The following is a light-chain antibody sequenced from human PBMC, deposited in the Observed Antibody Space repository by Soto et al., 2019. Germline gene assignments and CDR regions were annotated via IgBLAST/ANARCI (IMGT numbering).Light chain of an antibody. Sequence: QSVLTQPASVSGSPGQSITISCTGTSSDVGAYKYVSWYQQHPGKVPKLIIYGVSNRPSGVSNRFSGSKSGNTAFLTISGLQPEDEADYYCQSYDNALSAWVFGGGTKLTVL. J-gene: IGLJ3*02. CDR2: GVS. CDR1: SSDVGAYKY. CDR3: QSYDNALSAWV. V-gene: IGLV2-14*03.